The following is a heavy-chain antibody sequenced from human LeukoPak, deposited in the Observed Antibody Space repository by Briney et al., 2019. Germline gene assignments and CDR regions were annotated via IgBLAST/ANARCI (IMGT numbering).Heavy chain of an antibody. V-gene: IGHV3-48*03. CDR2: ISSSSNAI. CDR1: GFTFSSYE. D-gene: IGHD2-21*02. CDR3: AREEADCGGDCFLL. Sequence: GGSLRLSCAASGFTFSSYEMNWVRQAPGKGLEWLSYISSSSNAIFYADSVKGRFTVSRDNSKKSLYLQMNSLRVEDTAIYYCAREEADCGGDCFLLWGQGTLVTVSS. J-gene: IGHJ4*02.